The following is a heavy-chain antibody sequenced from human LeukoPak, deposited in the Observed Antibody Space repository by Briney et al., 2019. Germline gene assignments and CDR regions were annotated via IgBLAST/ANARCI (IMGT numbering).Heavy chain of an antibody. CDR3: ARAWFEQHYYGMDV. D-gene: IGHD3-10*01. J-gene: IGHJ6*04. CDR1: GVSISSYY. Sequence: PSETLSLTCTVSGVSISSYYWSWIQQPPGKGLEWIGYIYYSGSTNYNPSLKSRVTISVDTSKNQFSLKLSSVTAADTAVYYCARAWFEQHYYGMDVWGKGTTVTVSS. V-gene: IGHV4-59*01. CDR2: IYYSGST.